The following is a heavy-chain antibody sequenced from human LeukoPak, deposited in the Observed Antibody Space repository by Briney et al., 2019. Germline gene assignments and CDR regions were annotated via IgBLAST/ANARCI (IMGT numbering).Heavy chain of an antibody. V-gene: IGHV5-51*01. CDR1: GYRFTSDW. J-gene: IGHJ4*02. CDR3: ARLSGRVVCSAGSCYIDS. D-gene: IGHD2-15*01. Sequence: KHGESLKISCKGSGYRFTSDWIGWVRQMPGKGLEWMGIIYPGDSDTRYSPSFQGQVTISADKSVNTAYLQWSSLKASDTAMYYCARLSGRVVCSAGSCYIDSWGQGTLVTVSS. CDR2: IYPGDSDT.